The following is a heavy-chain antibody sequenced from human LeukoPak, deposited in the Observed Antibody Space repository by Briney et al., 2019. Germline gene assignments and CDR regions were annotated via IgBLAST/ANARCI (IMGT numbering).Heavy chain of an antibody. Sequence: SETLSLTCTVSGGSISSYYWSWIRQPPGKGLEWIGYIYYSGSTNYNPSLKSRVTISVDTSENQFSLKLSSVTAADTAVYYCASLTYYDILTGYQYYFDYWGQGTLVTVSS. J-gene: IGHJ4*02. V-gene: IGHV4-59*08. CDR3: ASLTYYDILTGYQYYFDY. D-gene: IGHD3-9*01. CDR2: IYYSGST. CDR1: GGSISSYY.